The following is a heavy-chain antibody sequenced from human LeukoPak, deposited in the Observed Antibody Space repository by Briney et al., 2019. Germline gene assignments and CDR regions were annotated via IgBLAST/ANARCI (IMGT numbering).Heavy chain of an antibody. CDR3: ARGRSIAAAGF. CDR1: GGSISSTRYS. D-gene: IGHD6-13*01. V-gene: IGHV4-39*01. J-gene: IGHJ4*02. Sequence: SETLSLTCTVSGGSISSTRYSWGWIRQPPGKGLEWIGSIYYSGSTYYNPSLKSRVTISVDTSKNQFSLKLSSVTAADTAVYYCARGRSIAAAGFWGQGTLVTVSS. CDR2: IYYSGST.